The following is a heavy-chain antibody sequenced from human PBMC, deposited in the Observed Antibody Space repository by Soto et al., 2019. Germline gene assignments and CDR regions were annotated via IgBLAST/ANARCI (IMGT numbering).Heavy chain of an antibody. CDR1: GGTFSTYA. CDR2: IIPIFGTA. D-gene: IGHD1-26*01. CDR3: AADVGVSTRTFDY. Sequence: QVQLVQSGAEARKPGSSVKVSCKASGGTFSTYAISWVRQAPGQGLEWMGGIIPIFGTANYAQKFQGRVTITADESTSTAYMELRSLRSEDTAVYYGAADVGVSTRTFDYWGQGSLVTVSS. J-gene: IGHJ4*02. V-gene: IGHV1-69*01.